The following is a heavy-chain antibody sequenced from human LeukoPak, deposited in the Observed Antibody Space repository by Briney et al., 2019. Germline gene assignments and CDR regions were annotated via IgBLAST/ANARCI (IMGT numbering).Heavy chain of an antibody. J-gene: IGHJ2*01. Sequence: SETLSLTCTVSGGSISSHYWSWIRQPPGKGLEWIGYIYYSGSTKYNPSLKSRVTISVDTSKNQFSLKLSSVTAADAAVYHCARQSLVYGDYWYFDLWGRGTLVTVSS. V-gene: IGHV4-59*08. CDR2: IYYSGST. D-gene: IGHD4-17*01. CDR3: ARQSLVYGDYWYFDL. CDR1: GGSISSHY.